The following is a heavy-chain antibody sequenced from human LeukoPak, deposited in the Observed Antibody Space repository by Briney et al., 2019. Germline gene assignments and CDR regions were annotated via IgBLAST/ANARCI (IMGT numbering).Heavy chain of an antibody. D-gene: IGHD6-19*01. V-gene: IGHV3-23*01. J-gene: IGHJ4*02. Sequence: PGGSLRLSCAASGFTFSGYAMSWVRQAPGKGLAWVSAISGSGGTTYYADSVEGRFTISRDNSKNTLYLQMNSLRADDTAIYYCATPKSTSSAWYLAALDYWGQGTLVTVSS. CDR2: ISGSGGTT. CDR1: GFTFSGYA. CDR3: ATPKSTSSAWYLAALDY.